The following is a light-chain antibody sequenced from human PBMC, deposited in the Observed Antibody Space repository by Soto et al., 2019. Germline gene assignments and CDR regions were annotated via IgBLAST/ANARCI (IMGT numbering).Light chain of an antibody. CDR2: DNN. CDR3: GTWDSSLSAVV. V-gene: IGLV1-51*01. J-gene: IGLJ2*01. Sequence: QSVLTQPPSVSAAPGQKVTISCSGSSSNIGNNYVSWYQHLPGTAPKLLISDNNERPSGIPDRFSGSKSGTSATLGITGLQTGDEADYCCGTWDSSLSAVVFGGGTKLTVL. CDR1: SSNIGNNY.